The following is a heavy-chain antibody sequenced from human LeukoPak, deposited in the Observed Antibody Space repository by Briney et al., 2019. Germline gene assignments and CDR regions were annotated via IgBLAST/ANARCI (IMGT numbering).Heavy chain of an antibody. CDR3: AKLLNYYDTSGNPTDY. J-gene: IGHJ4*02. CDR1: GFTFSSYA. V-gene: IGHV3-23*01. D-gene: IGHD3-22*01. Sequence: PGGSLRLSCAPSGFTFSSYAFIWVRQAPGKGLQWVSSISGSGVGTYYADSVKGRFTISRDNSKNTLYLQMNSLRAEDTAIYYCAKLLNYYDTSGNPTDYWGQGTLVTVSS. CDR2: ISGSGVGT.